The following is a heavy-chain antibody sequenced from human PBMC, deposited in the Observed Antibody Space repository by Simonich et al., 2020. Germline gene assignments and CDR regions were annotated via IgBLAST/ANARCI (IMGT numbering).Heavy chain of an antibody. D-gene: IGHD1-20*01. Sequence: QVQLQQWGAGLLKPSETLSLTCAVYGGSFSGYYWGWIRQPPGKGLEWIGSIYYSGSTYYNPSLKSRVTISVDTSKNQFSLKLSSVTAADTAVYYCASAYNWNYYYYGMDVWGQGTTVTVSS. CDR1: GGSFSGYY. J-gene: IGHJ6*02. CDR2: IYYSGST. CDR3: ASAYNWNYYYYGMDV. V-gene: IGHV4-34*01.